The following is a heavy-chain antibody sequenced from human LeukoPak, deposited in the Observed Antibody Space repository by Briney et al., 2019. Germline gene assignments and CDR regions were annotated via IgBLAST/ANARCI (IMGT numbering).Heavy chain of an antibody. D-gene: IGHD3-16*01. J-gene: IGHJ4*02. V-gene: IGHV4-59*11. CDR3: ARAIQGDLLWDY. CDR2: IYYSGST. Sequence: TTSETLSLTCTVSGVSISSHYWSWIRQPPGKGLEWIGYIYYSGSTNYNPSLKSRVTISVDTSKNQFSLKLSSATAADTAVYYCARAIQGDLLWDYWGQGTLVTVSS. CDR1: GVSISSHY.